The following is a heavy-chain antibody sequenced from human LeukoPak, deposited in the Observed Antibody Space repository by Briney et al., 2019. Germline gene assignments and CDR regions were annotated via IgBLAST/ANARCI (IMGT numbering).Heavy chain of an antibody. CDR2: ISSGGTTI. CDR1: GFTFSDYY. J-gene: IGHJ4*02. Sequence: GGSLRLSCAASGFTFSDYYMTWIRQAPGKGLEWVSYISSGGTTIYYADSVKGRFTISRDNAKNSLYLQMNSLRAEDTAVYYCARDGVLRHFDRLFYYYFDYWGQGTLVTVSS. D-gene: IGHD3-9*01. CDR3: ARDGVLRHFDRLFYYYFDY. V-gene: IGHV3-11*01.